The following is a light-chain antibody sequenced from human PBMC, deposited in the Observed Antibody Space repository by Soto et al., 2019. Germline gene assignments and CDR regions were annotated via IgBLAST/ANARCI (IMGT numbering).Light chain of an antibody. CDR1: SSDVGGYNF. J-gene: IGLJ1*01. V-gene: IGLV2-14*01. Sequence: QSVLTQPASVSGSPGQSITISCTGTSSDVGGYNFVSWYQQHPGKAPKLMIYDVSDRPSGVSNRFSGSKSGNTASLTISGLQAEDEADYYCSSYPRSFYGFGTGTKVTVL. CDR3: SSYPRSFYG. CDR2: DVS.